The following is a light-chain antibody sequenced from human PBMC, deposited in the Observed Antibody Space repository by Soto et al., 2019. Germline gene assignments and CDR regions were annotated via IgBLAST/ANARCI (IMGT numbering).Light chain of an antibody. V-gene: IGKV4-1*01. CDR3: QQYFASLCT. CDR2: WAS. CDR1: QSLVYSANNKNY. J-gene: IGKJ1*01. Sequence: DIVMTQSPDSLAVSLGERATINCKSSQSLVYSANNKNYLAWYQQKPGQPPKLLIYWASVRESGVPDRVSGRGSGTDFTLTISSLQDEDVALYYCQQYFASLCTFGQGTKVEVK.